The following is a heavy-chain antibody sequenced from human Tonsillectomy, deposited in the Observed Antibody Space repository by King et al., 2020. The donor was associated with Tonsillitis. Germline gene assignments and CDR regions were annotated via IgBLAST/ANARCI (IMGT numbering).Heavy chain of an antibody. CDR2: ISYDGSNK. J-gene: IGHJ4*02. Sequence: VQLVQSGGGVVQPGRSLRLSCAASGFTFSSYGMHWVRQAPGKGLEWVAVISYDGSNKYYADSVKGRFTISRDNSKNTLYLQMNSLRAEDTAVYYCANPRLDYGDYVPPPTDYWGQGTLVTVSS. CDR1: GFTFSSYG. CDR3: ANPRLDYGDYVPPPTDY. V-gene: IGHV3-30*18. D-gene: IGHD4-17*01.